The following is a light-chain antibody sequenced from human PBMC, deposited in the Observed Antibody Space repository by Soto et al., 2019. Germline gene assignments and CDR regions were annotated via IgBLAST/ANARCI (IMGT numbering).Light chain of an antibody. CDR3: QQRNSWPRS. Sequence: EIVLTQSPATLSLSPGERATLSCRASQSVSSYLAWYQQKPGQAPRLLIYDASNRASGIPARFSGSGSGTDFTLTISSLEPEDFAVYYCQQRNSWPRSFGQGTKEEIK. CDR1: QSVSSY. CDR2: DAS. V-gene: IGKV3-11*01. J-gene: IGKJ1*01.